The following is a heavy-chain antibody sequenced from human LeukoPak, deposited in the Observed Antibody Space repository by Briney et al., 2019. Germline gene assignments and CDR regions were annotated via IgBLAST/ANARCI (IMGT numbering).Heavy chain of an antibody. CDR3: ARVPNPYSSSWYYFDY. J-gene: IGHJ4*02. D-gene: IGHD6-13*01. Sequence: SETLSLTCTVSGASISSHYWSWIRQPPGKGLEWIGYISYSGSINYNPSLRSRVTISVDTSKNQFSLKLSSVTAADTAVYYCARVPNPYSSSWYYFDYWGQGTLVTVSS. CDR2: ISYSGSI. CDR1: GASISSHY. V-gene: IGHV4-59*11.